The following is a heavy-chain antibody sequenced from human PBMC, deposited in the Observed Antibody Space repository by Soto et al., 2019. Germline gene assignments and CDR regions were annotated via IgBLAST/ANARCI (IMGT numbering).Heavy chain of an antibody. CDR1: GYTFTSYG. D-gene: IGHD3-10*01. CDR3: VRITMVRRIIGYYGMDV. Sequence: ASVKVSCKASGYTFTSYGISWVRQAPGQGLEWMGWISAYNGNTNYAQKLQGRVTMTTDTSTSTAYMELRSLRSEDTAVYHCVRITMVRRIIGYYGMDVWGQGTTVTVSS. V-gene: IGHV1-18*04. J-gene: IGHJ6*02. CDR2: ISAYNGNT.